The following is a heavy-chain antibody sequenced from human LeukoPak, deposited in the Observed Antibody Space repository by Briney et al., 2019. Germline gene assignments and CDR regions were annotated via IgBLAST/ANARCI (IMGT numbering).Heavy chain of an antibody. CDR1: GGSISSSSYY. J-gene: IGHJ4*02. Sequence: SETLSLTCTVSGGSISSSSYYWGWIRQPPGKGLEWIGSIYYSGSTYYNPSLKSRVTISVDTSKNQFSLKLSSVTAADTAVDYCASQPYYDILTGYSHFDYWGQGTLVTVSS. CDR2: IYYSGST. V-gene: IGHV4-39*01. D-gene: IGHD3-9*01. CDR3: ASQPYYDILTGYSHFDY.